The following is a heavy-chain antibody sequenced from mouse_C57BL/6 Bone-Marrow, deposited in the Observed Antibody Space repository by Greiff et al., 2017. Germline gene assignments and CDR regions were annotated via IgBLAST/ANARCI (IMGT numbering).Heavy chain of an antibody. Sequence: VQLQQSGAELVRPGSSVKLSCKASGYTFTSYWMHWVKQRPIQGLEWIGNIDPSDSETHYNQKFKDKATLTVDKSSSTAYMQLSSLTSEDSAVYYCATYPYWYFDVWGTGTTVTVSA. D-gene: IGHD2-10*01. V-gene: IGHV1-52*01. J-gene: IGHJ1*03. CDR1: GYTFTSYW. CDR3: ATYPYWYFDV. CDR2: IDPSDSET.